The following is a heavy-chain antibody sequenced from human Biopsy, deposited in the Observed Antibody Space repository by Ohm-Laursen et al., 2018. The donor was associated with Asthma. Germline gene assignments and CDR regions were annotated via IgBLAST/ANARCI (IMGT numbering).Heavy chain of an antibody. J-gene: IGHJ4*02. V-gene: IGHV4-31*03. CDR1: GDSITSGGCC. CDR3: ARIPRRSGSYFVDY. Sequence: TLSLTCTVSGDSITSGGCCWNWIRQHPGKGLERIGYSHHSGTSYFNPSLKSRVSFSRDTSKNQFSLRLSSVTAADTAMYYCARIPRRSGSYFVDYWGQGTLVTVSS. D-gene: IGHD3-22*01. CDR2: SHHSGTS.